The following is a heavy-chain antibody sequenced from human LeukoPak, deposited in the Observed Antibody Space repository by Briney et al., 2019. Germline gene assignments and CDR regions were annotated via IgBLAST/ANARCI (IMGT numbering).Heavy chain of an antibody. Sequence: SVKVSCKASGGTFSSYAISWVRQAPGQGLEWMGGIIPIFGTADYAQKFQGSVTITADESTSTAYMELSSLRSEDTAVYYCARAIWDSSGWYNYYGMDVWGQGTTVTVSS. CDR3: ARAIWDSSGWYNYYGMDV. V-gene: IGHV1-69*13. CDR1: GGTFSSYA. D-gene: IGHD6-19*01. J-gene: IGHJ6*02. CDR2: IIPIFGTA.